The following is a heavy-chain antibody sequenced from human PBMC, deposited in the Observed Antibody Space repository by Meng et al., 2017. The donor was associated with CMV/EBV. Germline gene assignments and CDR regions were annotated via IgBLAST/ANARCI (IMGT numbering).Heavy chain of an antibody. V-gene: IGHV1-8*01. CDR3: ARGRVMYYDFWSGYHPLDY. CDR2: MNPNSGNT. CDR1: GYTFTSYD. D-gene: IGHD3-3*01. J-gene: IGHJ4*02. Sequence: ASMKVSCKASGYTFTSYDINWVRQATGQGLEWMGWMNPNSGNTGYAQKFQGRVTMTRNTSISTAYMELSSLRSEDTAVYYCARGRVMYYDFWSGYHPLDYWGQGTLVTVSS.